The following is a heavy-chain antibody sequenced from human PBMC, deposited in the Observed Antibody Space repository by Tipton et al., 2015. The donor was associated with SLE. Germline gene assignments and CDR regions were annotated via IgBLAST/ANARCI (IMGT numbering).Heavy chain of an antibody. V-gene: IGHV1-69*05. D-gene: IGHD3-22*01. CDR3: AREGMSAAVNPLDY. CDR2: ITPVFQTP. Sequence: QSGAEVKKPGSSVKVSCKTSGSSFNTYTLNWVRQAPGQGLGWVGGITPVFQTPNYAPKFQGRVSITTDESTSTVFLELTSLRSDDTAVYFCAREGMSAAVNPLDYWGQGTLVTVSS. J-gene: IGHJ4*02. CDR1: GSSFNTYT.